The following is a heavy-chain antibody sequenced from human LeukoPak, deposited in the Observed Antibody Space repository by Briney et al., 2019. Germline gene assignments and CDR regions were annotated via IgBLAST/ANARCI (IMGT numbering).Heavy chain of an antibody. J-gene: IGHJ4*02. CDR2: IWYDGSNK. Sequence: GRALRLSCAASGFTFSRFGMHWVRQAPGKGLEWVAVIWYDGSNKYYADSVKGRFTISRDNSKNTLYLEMNSLRAEDTAVYYCARDYYYDSSGYWDYYFDYWGQGTLVSVSS. CDR3: ARDYYYDSSGYWDYYFDY. V-gene: IGHV3-33*01. CDR1: GFTFSRFG. D-gene: IGHD3-22*01.